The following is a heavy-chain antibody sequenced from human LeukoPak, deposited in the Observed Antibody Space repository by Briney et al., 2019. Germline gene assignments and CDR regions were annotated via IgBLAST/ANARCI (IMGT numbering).Heavy chain of an antibody. CDR1: GYIFTGYY. Sequence: ASVKVSCKASGYIFTGYYMHWVRQAPGQGLEWMGWINPNSGGTNYAQKFQGWVTMTRDTSITTAYMELNRLTSDDTAVYHCARGQVNGYDFDYWGQGTLVTVSS. CDR3: ARGQVNGYDFDY. CDR2: INPNSGGT. D-gene: IGHD5-12*01. V-gene: IGHV1-2*04. J-gene: IGHJ4*02.